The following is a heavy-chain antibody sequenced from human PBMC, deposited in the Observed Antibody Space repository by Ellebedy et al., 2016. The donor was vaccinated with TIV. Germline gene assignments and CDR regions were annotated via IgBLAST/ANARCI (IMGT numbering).Heavy chain of an antibody. V-gene: IGHV2-70*01. CDR2: IDWDGDT. J-gene: IGHJ4*02. Sequence: SGPTLVKPTQTLTLTCTFSGFSLSTRGMCVSWIRQPPGKALEWLALIDWDGDTSYSTSLKTRLSISKGASKNQVVLRMSNMDPVDTATYYCARIRGMCDGGDSGDYWGQGTLVTVSS. CDR3: ARIRGMCDGGDSGDY. D-gene: IGHD2-21*01. CDR1: GFSLSTRGMC.